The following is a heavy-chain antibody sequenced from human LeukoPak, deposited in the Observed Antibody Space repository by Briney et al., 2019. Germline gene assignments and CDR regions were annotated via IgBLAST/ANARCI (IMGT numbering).Heavy chain of an antibody. D-gene: IGHD5-18*01. Sequence: GGSLRLSCAASGFTFSSYAMNWVRQAPGKGLEWVSSISSSSSYIYYADSVKGRFTISRDNARNSLYLQMNSLRAEDTAVYYCARHLWLSGNDYWGQGTLVTVSS. V-gene: IGHV3-21*01. CDR3: ARHLWLSGNDY. CDR2: ISSSSSYI. J-gene: IGHJ4*02. CDR1: GFTFSSYA.